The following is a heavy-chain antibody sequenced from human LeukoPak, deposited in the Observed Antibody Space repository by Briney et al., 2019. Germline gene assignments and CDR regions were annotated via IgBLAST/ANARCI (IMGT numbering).Heavy chain of an antibody. J-gene: IGHJ4*02. V-gene: IGHV1-46*01. Sequence: ASVKVSCKASGYTFTSYYMHWVRQAPGQGLGWMGIINPSGGSTSYAQKFQGRVTMTRDTSTSTVYMELSSLRSEDTAVYYCARAYYDSSGYPHDGYYFDYWGQGTLVTVSS. D-gene: IGHD3-22*01. CDR2: INPSGGST. CDR1: GYTFTSYY. CDR3: ARAYYDSSGYPHDGYYFDY.